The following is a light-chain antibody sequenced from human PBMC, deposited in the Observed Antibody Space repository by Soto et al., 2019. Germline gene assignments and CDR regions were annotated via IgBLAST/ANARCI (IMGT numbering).Light chain of an antibody. CDR1: QNVDSNY. CDR2: AAS. V-gene: IGKV3-20*01. Sequence: EIVLTQSPGTLSLSPGEGATLSCRASQNVDSNYLAWYQQKPGQAPRLLIYAASSRATGIPDRFSGGGSGTDFTLTISRLEPEDFAVYYCQQCGSSPWTFGQGTKVDIK. CDR3: QQCGSSPWT. J-gene: IGKJ1*01.